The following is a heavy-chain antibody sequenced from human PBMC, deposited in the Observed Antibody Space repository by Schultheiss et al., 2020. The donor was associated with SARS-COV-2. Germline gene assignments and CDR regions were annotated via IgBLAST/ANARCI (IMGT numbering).Heavy chain of an antibody. V-gene: IGHV1-2*04. CDR2: MNPNSGGT. CDR1: GYTFTGYY. Sequence: APVKVSCKASGYTFTGYYMHWVRQAPGQGLEWMGWMNPNSGGTNYAQKFQGWVTMTRDTSISTAYMELSRLRSDDTAVYYCARRGGSYSGMDVWGQGTTVTVSS. D-gene: IGHD3-16*01. CDR3: ARRGGSYSGMDV. J-gene: IGHJ6*02.